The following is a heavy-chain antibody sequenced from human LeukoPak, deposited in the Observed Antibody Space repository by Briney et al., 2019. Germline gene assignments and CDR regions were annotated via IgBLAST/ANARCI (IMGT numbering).Heavy chain of an antibody. CDR3: AKSNGDYTDESGWKGPGDF. J-gene: IGHJ4*02. V-gene: IGHV3-74*01. CDR1: GFTFSKYW. CDR2: INTDGTAA. D-gene: IGHD3-22*01. Sequence: NPGGSLRLSCAASGFTFSKYWMLWVRQAPGKVLESVSRINTDGTAATYADSVRGRFTISRDKSKGTLHLQMDSLRAEDTAVYYCAKSNGDYTDESGWKGPGDFWGRGTLVTVSS.